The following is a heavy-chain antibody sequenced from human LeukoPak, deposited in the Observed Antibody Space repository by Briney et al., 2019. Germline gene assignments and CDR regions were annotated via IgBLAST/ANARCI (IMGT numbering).Heavy chain of an antibody. D-gene: IGHD5-18*01. V-gene: IGHV3-21*01. Sequence: GGSLRLSCAASGFTFSSYSMNWVRQAPGKGLEWVSSISSSSSYIYYADSVKGRFTISRDTAKNSLYLQMNSLRAEDTAVYYCARLFIRDTAETGFDYWGQGTLVTVSS. CDR1: GFTFSSYS. CDR2: ISSSSSYI. J-gene: IGHJ4*02. CDR3: ARLFIRDTAETGFDY.